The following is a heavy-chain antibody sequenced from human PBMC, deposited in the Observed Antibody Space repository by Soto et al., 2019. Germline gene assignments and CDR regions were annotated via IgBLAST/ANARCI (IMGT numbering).Heavy chain of an antibody. CDR3: ARPLHYYYGMDV. Sequence: GESLKISCKGSGYSFNSYWISWVRQMPGKGLEWMGRIDPSDSYTNYSPSFQGHVTISADKSISNAYLQWSSLKASDTAMYYCARPLHYYYGMDVWGQGTTVTVSS. V-gene: IGHV5-10-1*01. CDR1: GYSFNSYW. CDR2: IDPSDSYT. J-gene: IGHJ6*02. D-gene: IGHD3-16*02.